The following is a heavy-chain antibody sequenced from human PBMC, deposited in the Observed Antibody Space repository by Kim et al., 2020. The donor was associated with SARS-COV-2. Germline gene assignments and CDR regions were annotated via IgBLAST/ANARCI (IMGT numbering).Heavy chain of an antibody. CDR3: ARDRGADNWPPAYYYYYGMDV. J-gene: IGHJ6*02. CDR2: ISSSGSTI. D-gene: IGHD1-20*01. Sequence: GGSLRLSCAASGFTFSDYYMSWIRQAPGKGLEWVSYISSSGSTIYYADSVKGRFTISRDNAKNSLYLQMNSLRAEDTAVYYCARDRGADNWPPAYYYYYGMDVWGQGTAVTVSS. CDR1: GFTFSDYY. V-gene: IGHV3-11*01.